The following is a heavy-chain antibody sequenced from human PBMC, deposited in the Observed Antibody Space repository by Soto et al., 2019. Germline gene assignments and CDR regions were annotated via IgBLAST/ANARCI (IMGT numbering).Heavy chain of an antibody. CDR1: GFTFSSYS. D-gene: IGHD6-6*01. V-gene: IGHV3-21*01. CDR3: ARYIEVGSSSSLYYYYYGMDV. Sequence: GGSLRLSCAASGFTFSSYSMNWVRQAPGKGLEWVSSISSSSSYIYYADSVKGRFTISRGNAKNSLYLQMNSLRAEDTAVYYCARYIEVGSSSSLYYYYYGMDVWGQGTTVTVSS. J-gene: IGHJ6*02. CDR2: ISSSSSYI.